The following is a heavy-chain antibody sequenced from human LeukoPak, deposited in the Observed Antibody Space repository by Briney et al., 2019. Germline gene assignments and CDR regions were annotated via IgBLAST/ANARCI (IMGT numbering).Heavy chain of an antibody. CDR2: ISSSSSYI. D-gene: IGHD3-22*01. J-gene: IGHJ4*02. CDR1: GFTFSSYS. Sequence: PGGSLRLSCAASGFTFSSYSMNWVRQAPGKGLEWVSSISSSSSYIYYADSVKGRFTISRDNAKNSLYLQMNSLRAEDTAVYYCARERDSSGYYFDYWAREPWSPSPQ. V-gene: IGHV3-21*01. CDR3: ARERDSSGYYFDY.